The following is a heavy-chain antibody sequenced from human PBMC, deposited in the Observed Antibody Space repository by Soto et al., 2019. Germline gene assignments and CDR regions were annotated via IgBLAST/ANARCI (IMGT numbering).Heavy chain of an antibody. D-gene: IGHD1-26*01. V-gene: IGHV3-23*01. CDR3: AISGSYLDY. CDR1: GFTVGTYA. CDR2: IRESGYET. Sequence: PGGSLRLSCAASGFTVGTYAMTWVRQAPGKGLEWASGIRESGYETYYADSVKGRFTISRDNSKNTLYLQMNSLRAEDTAVYYCAISGSYLDYWGQGTLVTVSS. J-gene: IGHJ4*02.